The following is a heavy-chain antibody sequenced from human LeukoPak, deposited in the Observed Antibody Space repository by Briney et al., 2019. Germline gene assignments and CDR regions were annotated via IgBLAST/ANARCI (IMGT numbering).Heavy chain of an antibody. V-gene: IGHV1-69*05. J-gene: IGHJ4*02. Sequence: ASVKVSCKASGGTFSSYAISWVRQAPGQGLEWMGGIIPIFGTANYAQKFQGRVTMTRNTSISTAYMELSSLRSEDTAVYYCARGLGGIAHYWGQGTLVTVSS. CDR1: GGTFSSYA. D-gene: IGHD4-23*01. CDR3: ARGLGGIAHY. CDR2: IIPIFGTA.